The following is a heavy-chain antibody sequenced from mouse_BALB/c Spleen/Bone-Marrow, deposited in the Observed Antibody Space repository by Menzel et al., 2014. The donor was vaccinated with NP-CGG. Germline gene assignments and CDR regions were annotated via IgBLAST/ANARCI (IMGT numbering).Heavy chain of an antibody. CDR1: GFNIKDTY. CDR3: ARYNEHCDMDY. J-gene: IGHJ4*01. CDR2: IDPANGTT. Sequence: EVLLQQSGAELVQPGASLKLSCAASGFNIKDTYMHWVRQEPGQGLEWIGKIDPANGTTKYYPTFQDKSTITADNSNNTAYLQLSKVRSEDTAVYYRARYNEHCDMDYWGQGTSVTVSS. V-gene: IGHV14-3*02.